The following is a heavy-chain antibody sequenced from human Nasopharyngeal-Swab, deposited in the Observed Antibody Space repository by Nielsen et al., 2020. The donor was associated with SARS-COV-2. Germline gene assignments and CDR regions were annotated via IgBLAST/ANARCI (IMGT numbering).Heavy chain of an antibody. CDR3: ARDVEEWLVVPSLSFDH. CDR1: GYSFRSYG. CDR2: ISVYNADR. Sequence: ASVKVSCKASGYSFRSYGINWVRQAPAQGLEWMGWISVYNADRNYAEKFQGRVSMTTDTSTTTAYMELRSLRSDDTAMYYCARDVEEWLVVPSLSFDHWGQGTLVTVSS. V-gene: IGHV1-18*01. D-gene: IGHD5-18*01. J-gene: IGHJ4*02.